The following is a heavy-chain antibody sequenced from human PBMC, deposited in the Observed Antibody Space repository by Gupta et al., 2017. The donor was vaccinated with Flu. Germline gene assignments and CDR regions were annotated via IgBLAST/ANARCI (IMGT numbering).Heavy chain of an antibody. Sequence: GSTIYNPSLKSRVTISVDTSTNQFSLKLRSVTAADAAVYFCARGSQLLPVVYYFYLDVWGKGTTVTVSS. J-gene: IGHJ6*03. CDR2: GST. V-gene: IGHV4-59*09. D-gene: IGHD2-2*01. CDR3: ARGSQLLPVVYYFYLDV.